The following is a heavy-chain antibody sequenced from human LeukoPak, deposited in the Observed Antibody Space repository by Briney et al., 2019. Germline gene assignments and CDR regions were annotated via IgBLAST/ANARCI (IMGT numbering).Heavy chain of an antibody. D-gene: IGHD6-13*01. CDR3: ARVERYTSSGPTDP. Sequence: GASVKVSCKTSGYSFIDYYIHWVRQAPGQGLEWMGWINSNSADTNYAQNFQGRVTMTRDTSISTAYMELSRLRSDDTAVYYCARVERYTSSGPTDPWGQGTLVTVSS. CDR2: INSNSADT. CDR1: GYSFIDYY. J-gene: IGHJ5*02. V-gene: IGHV1-2*02.